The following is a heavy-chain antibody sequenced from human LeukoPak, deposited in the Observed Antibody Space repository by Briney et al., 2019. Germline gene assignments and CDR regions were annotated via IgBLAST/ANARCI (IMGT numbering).Heavy chain of an antibody. J-gene: IGHJ4*02. CDR1: GFSFSLYG. D-gene: IGHD2/OR15-2a*01. CDR3: ARGPTRANSTDY. CDR2: IWAAGNDD. Sequence: GGSLRLSCGASGFSFSLYGMHWVRQAPGKGLEWVAFIWAAGNDDFYADSVKGRFTISRDNAKNSLYLQMNSLRAEDTAVYYCARGPTRANSTDYWGQGALVTVSS. V-gene: IGHV3-33*01.